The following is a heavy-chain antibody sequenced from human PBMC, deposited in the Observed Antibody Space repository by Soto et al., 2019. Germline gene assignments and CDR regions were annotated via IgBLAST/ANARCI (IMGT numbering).Heavy chain of an antibody. CDR2: IFQSGST. Sequence: QVQLQESGPGLVEPSGILSLTCGVSGGTIRSPDWWTWVRQPPGKGLEWIGEIFQSGSTNYTPSLESRVTISVDKSKNQFSLTLTSVTAADTAVYFCARGRGRYSSGWSWFDPWGQGILVTVSS. D-gene: IGHD6-19*01. CDR1: GGTIRSPDW. V-gene: IGHV4-4*02. CDR3: ARGRGRYSSGWSWFDP. J-gene: IGHJ5*02.